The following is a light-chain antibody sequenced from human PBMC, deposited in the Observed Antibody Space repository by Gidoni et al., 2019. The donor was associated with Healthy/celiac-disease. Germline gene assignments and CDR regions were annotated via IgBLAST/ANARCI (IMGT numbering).Light chain of an antibody. Sequence: EIVVTQSPGTLSLSPGERATLSCRASQSVSSSYLAWYLQKPGQAPRLLIYGASSRATGIPDRFSGSGSGTDFTINISRLEPEDFAVYYCQQYGSSFWTFGQGTKVEIK. V-gene: IGKV3-20*01. CDR2: GAS. J-gene: IGKJ1*01. CDR3: QQYGSSFWT. CDR1: QSVSSSY.